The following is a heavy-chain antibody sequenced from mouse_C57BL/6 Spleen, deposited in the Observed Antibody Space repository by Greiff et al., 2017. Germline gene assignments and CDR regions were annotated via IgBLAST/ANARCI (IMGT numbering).Heavy chain of an antibody. CDR2: ISSGGSYT. D-gene: IGHD2-5*01. Sequence: EVQVVESGGDLVKPGGSLKLSCAASGFTFSSYGMSWVRQTPDKRLEWVATISSGGSYTYYPDSVKGRFTISRDNAKNTLYRQMSSLKSEDTAMYYCARLGSNWFAYWGQGTLVTVSA. CDR3: ARLGSNWFAY. CDR1: GFTFSSYG. J-gene: IGHJ3*01. V-gene: IGHV5-6*01.